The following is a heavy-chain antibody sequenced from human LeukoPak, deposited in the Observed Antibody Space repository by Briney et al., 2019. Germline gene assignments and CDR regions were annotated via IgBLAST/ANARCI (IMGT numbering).Heavy chain of an antibody. CDR1: GFTFSSYG. J-gene: IGHJ4*02. CDR3: AKDLRGYGYGWDFDY. D-gene: IGHD5-18*01. V-gene: IGHV3-30*02. CDR2: IWYDGSNK. Sequence: GGSLRLSCAASGFTFSSYGMHWVRQAPGKGLEWVAVIWYDGSNKYYADSVKGRFTISRDNSKNTLYLQMNSLRAEDTAVYYCAKDLRGYGYGWDFDYWGQGTLVTVSS.